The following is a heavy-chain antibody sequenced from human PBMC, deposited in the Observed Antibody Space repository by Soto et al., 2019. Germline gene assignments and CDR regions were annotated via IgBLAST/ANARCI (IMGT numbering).Heavy chain of an antibody. Sequence: GSLRLSCAASGFTFSSYAMHWVRQAPGKGLEWVAGIWYDESNKYYADSVKGRFTISRDNSKNTLYLQMNSLRAEDTAVYYCARGNANYYYYYMDVWGKGTTVTVSS. J-gene: IGHJ6*03. D-gene: IGHD1-1*01. CDR1: GFTFSSYA. CDR3: ARGNANYYYYYMDV. CDR2: IWYDESNK. V-gene: IGHV3-33*01.